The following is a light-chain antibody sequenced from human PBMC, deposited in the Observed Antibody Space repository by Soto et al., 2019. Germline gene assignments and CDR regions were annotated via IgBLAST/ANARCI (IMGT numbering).Light chain of an antibody. Sequence: IQMTQSPSTLSASVGDRVTITCRASETVNSLLAWYHQKPGNAPNLLIYKASNLESGVPSRLSGSGSGTEFNHTISSLQPDDFATYYCQLYNSSTITLGGWTKVELK. CDR3: QLYNSSTIT. CDR1: ETVNSL. J-gene: IGKJ4*01. V-gene: IGKV1-5*03. CDR2: KAS.